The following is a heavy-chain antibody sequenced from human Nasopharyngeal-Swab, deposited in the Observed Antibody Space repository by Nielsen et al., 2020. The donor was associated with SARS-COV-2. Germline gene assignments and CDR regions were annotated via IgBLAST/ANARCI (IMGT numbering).Heavy chain of an antibody. CDR3: ASFAQGSPSLY. V-gene: IGHV6-1*01. CDR1: GDSLSSTIAA. Sequence: SQTLSLTCAISGDSLSSTIAAWHWIRQSPSRGLEWLGRTYYRSQWYNDYAVSVRSRRTISPDISKNQFSLHLNSVTPEDTAVYYCASFAQGSPSLYWGQGILVTVSS. J-gene: IGHJ4*02. CDR2: TYYRSQWYN.